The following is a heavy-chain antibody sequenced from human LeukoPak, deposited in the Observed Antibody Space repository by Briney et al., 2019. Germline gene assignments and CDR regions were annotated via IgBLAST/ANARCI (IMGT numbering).Heavy chain of an antibody. CDR2: IKQDGSEK. V-gene: IGHV3-7*01. CDR3: ARGYGANAPYYFDY. D-gene: IGHD4-17*01. J-gene: IGHJ4*02. CDR1: GFTFSSYW. Sequence: GGSLRLSCAASGFTFSSYWMSWVRQAPGKGLEWVANIKQDGSEKYYVDSAKGRFTISRDNAKNSLYLQMNSLRAEDTAVYYCARGYGANAPYYFDYWGQGTLVTVSS.